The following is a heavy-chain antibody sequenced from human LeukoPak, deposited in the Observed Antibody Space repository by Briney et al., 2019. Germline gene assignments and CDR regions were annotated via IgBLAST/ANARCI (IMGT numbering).Heavy chain of an antibody. CDR2: INPNSGGT. J-gene: IGHJ5*02. CDR3: ARDYYDSSGYYSVWFDP. CDR1: GYTFTGYY. D-gene: IGHD3-22*01. Sequence: ASVKVSCKASGYTFTGYYMHWVRQAPGQGLEWMGWINPNSGGTNYAQKLQGRVTMTRDTSISTAYMELSRLRSDDTAVYYCARDYYDSSGYYSVWFDPWGQGTLVTVSS. V-gene: IGHV1-2*02.